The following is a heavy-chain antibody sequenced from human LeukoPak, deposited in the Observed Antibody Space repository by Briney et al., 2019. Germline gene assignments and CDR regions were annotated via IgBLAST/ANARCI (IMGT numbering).Heavy chain of an antibody. Sequence: SETLSLTCTVSGGSISSYYWSWIRQPPGKGLEWIGYVYYSGSTNYNPSLKSRATISVDTSKKQFSLKLTSVTAADTAVYYCARDRSSTYYYYGMDVWGQGTTVTVSS. J-gene: IGHJ6*02. CDR1: GGSISSYY. V-gene: IGHV4-59*01. CDR2: VYYSGST. D-gene: IGHD3-10*01. CDR3: ARDRSSTYYYYGMDV.